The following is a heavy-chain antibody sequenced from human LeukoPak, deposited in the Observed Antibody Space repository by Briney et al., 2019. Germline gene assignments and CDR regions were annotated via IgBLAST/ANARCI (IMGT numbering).Heavy chain of an antibody. CDR3: TRGEGFCDY. J-gene: IGHJ4*02. V-gene: IGHV1-2*02. CDR2: LNPHSGGT. D-gene: IGHD1-26*01. CDR1: GYTLSDYY. Sequence: ASVKVSCKASGYTLSDYYIYWVRQAPGQGLEWLGWLNPHSGGTNYAQKFQGRVTVTTDTSMSTAYMELRSLRSDDTAVYYCTRGEGFCDYWGQGTLVTVSS.